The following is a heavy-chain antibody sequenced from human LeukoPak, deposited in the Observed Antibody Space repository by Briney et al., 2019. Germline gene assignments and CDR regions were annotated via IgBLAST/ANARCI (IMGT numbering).Heavy chain of an antibody. V-gene: IGHV3-23*01. CDR1: GFTFSSYA. Sequence: GGSMRLSCAASGFTFSSYAMSWVRQAPGKGLEWVSAISGSGGSTYYADSVKGRFTISRDNSKNTLYLQMNSLRAEDTAVYYCAIHAGYYDSSGYSYWGQGTLVTVSS. CDR2: ISGSGGST. J-gene: IGHJ4*02. D-gene: IGHD3-22*01. CDR3: AIHAGYYDSSGYSY.